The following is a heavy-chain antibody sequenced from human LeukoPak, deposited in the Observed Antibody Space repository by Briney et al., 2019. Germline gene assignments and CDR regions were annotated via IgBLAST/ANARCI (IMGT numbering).Heavy chain of an antibody. CDR3: ARDVPGLLWFGEYYAFDI. V-gene: IGHV1-3*01. CDR1: GYTFTSYA. CDR2: INAGNGNT. D-gene: IGHD3-10*01. Sequence: WASVKVSCKASGYTFTSYAMHWVRQAPGQRLEWMGWINAGNGNTKYSQKFQGRVTITRDTSASTAYMELSSLRSEDTAVYYCARDVPGLLWFGEYYAFDIWGQGTMVTVSS. J-gene: IGHJ3*02.